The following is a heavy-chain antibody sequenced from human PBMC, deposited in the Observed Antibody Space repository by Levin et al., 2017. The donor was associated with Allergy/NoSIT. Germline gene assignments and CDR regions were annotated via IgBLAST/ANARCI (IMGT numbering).Heavy chain of an antibody. V-gene: IGHV4-34*01. CDR2: INHSGST. D-gene: IGHD1-26*01. Sequence: SSETLSLTCAVYGGSFSGYYCSWIRQPPGKGLEWIGEINHSGSTNYNPSLKSRVTISLDTSKNQFSLKLSSVTAADTAVYYCARHNSGSYYRYWFFDLWVRGTLVTVSS. CDR3: ARHNSGSYYRYWFFDL. CDR1: GGSFSGYY. J-gene: IGHJ2*01.